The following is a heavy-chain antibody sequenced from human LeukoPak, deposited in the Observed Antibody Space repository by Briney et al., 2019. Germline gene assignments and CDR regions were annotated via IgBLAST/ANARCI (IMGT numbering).Heavy chain of an antibody. D-gene: IGHD6-6*01. CDR1: GGSFSGYY. J-gene: IGHJ4*02. V-gene: IGHV4-34*01. Sequence: SETLSLTCAVYGGSFSGYYWSWIRQPPGKGLEWIGEINHSGCTNYNPSLKSRVTISVDTSKNQFSLKLSSVTAADTAVYYCARDDRDSSSSVLTGLFDYWGQGTLVTVSS. CDR3: ARDDRDSSSSVLTGLFDY. CDR2: INHSGCT.